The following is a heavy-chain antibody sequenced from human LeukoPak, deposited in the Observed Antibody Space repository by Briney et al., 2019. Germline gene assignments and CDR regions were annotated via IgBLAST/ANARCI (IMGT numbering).Heavy chain of an antibody. V-gene: IGHV3-9*01. Sequence: SLRLSCAASGFTFDDYAMHWVRQAPGKGLEWVSGISWNSGSIGYADSVKGRFTISRDNAKNSLYLQMNSLRAEDTALYYCAKDMAQLAPYYYYYGMDVWGQGTTVTVSS. CDR2: ISWNSGSI. J-gene: IGHJ6*02. D-gene: IGHD6-13*01. CDR1: GFTFDDYA. CDR3: AKDMAQLAPYYYYYGMDV.